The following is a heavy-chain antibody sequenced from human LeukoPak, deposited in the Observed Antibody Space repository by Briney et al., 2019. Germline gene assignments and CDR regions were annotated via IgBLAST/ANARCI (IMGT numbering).Heavy chain of an antibody. CDR2: IYSGGST. CDR1: GFTLSSFA. V-gene: IGHV3-66*01. CDR3: ALGIGY. J-gene: IGHJ4*02. Sequence: GGSLRLSCAASGFTLSSFAMSWVRQTPGKGLEWVSVIYSGGSTYYADSVKGRFTISRDNSKNTLYLQMNSLRAEDTAVYYCALGIGYWGQGTLVTVSS.